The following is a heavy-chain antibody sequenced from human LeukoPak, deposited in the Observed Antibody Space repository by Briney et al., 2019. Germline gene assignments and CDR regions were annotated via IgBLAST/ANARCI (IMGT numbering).Heavy chain of an antibody. CDR3: AREEFFQDSNGYSYYFHS. V-gene: IGHV4-4*07. J-gene: IGHJ4*02. D-gene: IGHD3-22*01. Sequence: PSETLSLTCTVSGGSIGWDYWSWIRQSAGKGLECIGRIYKSGSTNYNPSFRSRVTMSVDTSKNQFSLSVTSVTAADTAVYYCAREEFFQDSNGYSYYFHSWGQGSLVTVSS. CDR1: GGSIGWDY. CDR2: IYKSGST.